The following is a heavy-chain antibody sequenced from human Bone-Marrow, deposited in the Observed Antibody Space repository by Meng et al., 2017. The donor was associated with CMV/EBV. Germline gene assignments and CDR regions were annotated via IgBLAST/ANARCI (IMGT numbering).Heavy chain of an antibody. CDR2: ISDDGSKK. J-gene: IGHJ1*01. CDR1: GFTVSRYA. CDR3: ARDPEDSSGWSPEYFQH. Sequence: GASLKISCAASGFTVSRYAMHWVRQAPGKGLEWVTVISDDGSKKYYADSVRGRFTISRDNSKNRLYLQMNSPRAEDTAVYYCARDPEDSSGWSPEYFQHWGQGTLVTVSS. D-gene: IGHD6-19*01. V-gene: IGHV3-30*04.